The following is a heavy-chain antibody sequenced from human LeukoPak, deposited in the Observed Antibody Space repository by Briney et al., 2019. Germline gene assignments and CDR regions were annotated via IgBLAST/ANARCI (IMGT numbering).Heavy chain of an antibody. D-gene: IGHD5-12*01. J-gene: IGHJ4*02. Sequence: GGSLRLSCAASGFKFSDYYMGLIRQAPGRGLEWVSYISGDGHTIFYGDSVKGRCTVSRVNADNSLYMELKSLRADDTAVYYCARRTSSGYGGLDSWGQGTLVTVSS. CDR1: GFKFSDYY. CDR2: ISGDGHTI. CDR3: ARRTSSGYGGLDS. V-gene: IGHV3-11*01.